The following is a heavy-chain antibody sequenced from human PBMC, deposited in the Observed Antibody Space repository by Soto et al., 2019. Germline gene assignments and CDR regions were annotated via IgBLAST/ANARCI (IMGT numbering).Heavy chain of an antibody. J-gene: IGHJ6*02. Sequence: SETLSLTCAVSGGSITTSDYSWSWIRQPPGRGLEWIGSIYHTGATHYIPSLKSRLTMSLDKSKNHFSLDLSSVTAADTALYYCVRERTIFGVAPGGGVDVWGQGTTVTVSS. V-gene: IGHV4-30-2*01. CDR2: IYHTGAT. CDR3: VRERTIFGVAPGGGVDV. CDR1: GGSITTSDYS. D-gene: IGHD3-3*01.